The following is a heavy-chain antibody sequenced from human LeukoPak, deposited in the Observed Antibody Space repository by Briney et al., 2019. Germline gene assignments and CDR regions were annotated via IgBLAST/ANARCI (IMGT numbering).Heavy chain of an antibody. V-gene: IGHV1-69*05. CDR3: ASLGLYCSGGSCYSDYYYYYYMDV. D-gene: IGHD2-15*01. CDR1: GGTFSSYA. Sequence: SVKVSCKASGGTFSSYAISWVRQAPGQGLEWMGGIIPIFGTANYAQKFQGRVTITTDESTSTAYMELSSLRSEDTAVYYCASLGLYCSGGSCYSDYYYYYYMDVWGKGTTVTVSS. CDR2: IIPIFGTA. J-gene: IGHJ6*03.